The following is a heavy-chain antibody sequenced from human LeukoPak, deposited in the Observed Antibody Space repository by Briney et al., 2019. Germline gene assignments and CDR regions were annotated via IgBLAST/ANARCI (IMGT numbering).Heavy chain of an antibody. CDR1: GGSISSGGYY. V-gene: IGHV4-30-2*01. J-gene: IGHJ4*02. CDR3: ASFIAAAGYYFDY. Sequence: SQTLSLTCTVSGGSISSGGYYWSWIRQPPGKGLEWIGYIYHSGSTYYNPSLKSRVTISVDRSKNQFSLKLSSVTAADTAAYYCASFIAAAGYYFDYWGQGTLVTVSS. CDR2: IYHSGST. D-gene: IGHD6-13*01.